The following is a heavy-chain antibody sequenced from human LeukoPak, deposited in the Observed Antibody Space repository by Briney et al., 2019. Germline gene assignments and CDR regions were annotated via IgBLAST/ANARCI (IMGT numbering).Heavy chain of an antibody. J-gene: IGHJ5*02. CDR2: INPNSGGT. CDR1: GYTFTGYY. D-gene: IGHD2-15*01. V-gene: IGHV1-2*02. CDR3: ARDSVMCSGGSCYLGHNWFDP. Sequence: ASVKVSCKASGYTFTGYYMHWVRQAPGQGLEWMGWINPNSGGTNYAQKFQGRVTMTRDTSISTAYMELSRLRSDDTAVYYCARDSVMCSGGSCYLGHNWFDPWGQGTLVTVSS.